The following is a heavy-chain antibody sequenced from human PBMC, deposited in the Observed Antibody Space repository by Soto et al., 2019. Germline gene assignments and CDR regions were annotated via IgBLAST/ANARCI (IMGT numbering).Heavy chain of an antibody. CDR1: GGTFSSYA. CDR3: ARVAYSCGYFPRSYYYGMDV. V-gene: IGHV1-69*12. Sequence: QVQLVQSGAEVKKPGSSVKVSCKASGGTFSSYAISWVRQAPGQGLEWMGGIIPIFGTANYAQKFQGRVTITADESTSTAYMELSSLRSEDTAVYYCARVAYSCGYFPRSYYYGMDVWGQGTTVTVSS. D-gene: IGHD5-18*01. J-gene: IGHJ6*02. CDR2: IIPIFGTA.